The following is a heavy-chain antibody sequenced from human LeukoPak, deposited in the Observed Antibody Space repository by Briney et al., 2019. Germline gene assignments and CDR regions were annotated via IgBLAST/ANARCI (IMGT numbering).Heavy chain of an antibody. V-gene: IGHV1-24*01. J-gene: IGHJ4*02. CDR3: ARVITWDDSSGYYPLYYSDY. D-gene: IGHD3-22*01. CDR1: GYTLTELS. Sequence: ASVKVSCKVSGYTLTELSMHWVRQAPGKGLEWMGGFDPEDGETIYAQKFQGRVTMTEDTSTDTAYMELSSLRSEDTAVYYCARVITWDDSSGYYPLYYSDYWGQGTLVTVSS. CDR2: FDPEDGET.